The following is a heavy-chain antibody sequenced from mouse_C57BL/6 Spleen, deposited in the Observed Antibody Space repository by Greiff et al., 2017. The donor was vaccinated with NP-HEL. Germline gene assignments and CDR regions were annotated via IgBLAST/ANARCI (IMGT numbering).Heavy chain of an antibody. V-gene: IGHV5-6*02. Sequence: EVKVVESGGDLVKPGGSLKLSCAASGFTFSSYGMSWVRQTPDKRLEWVATISSGGSYTYYPDSVKGRFTISRDNAKNTLYLQMSSLKSEDTAMYYCARRTVPFDYWGQGTTLTVSS. CDR1: GFTFSSYG. CDR2: ISSGGSYT. J-gene: IGHJ2*01. CDR3: ARRTVPFDY.